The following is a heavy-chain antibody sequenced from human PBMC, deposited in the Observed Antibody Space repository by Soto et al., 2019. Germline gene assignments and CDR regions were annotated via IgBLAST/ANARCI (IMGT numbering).Heavy chain of an antibody. CDR1: GFTFGDYA. CDR2: IRSKAYGGTT. CDR3: TRGITLRYFDWHFDY. V-gene: IGHV3-49*05. D-gene: IGHD3-9*01. Sequence: EVQLVESGGGLVKPGRSLRLSCTASGFTFGDYAMSWFRQAPGKGLEWVGFIRSKAYGGTTEYAASVKGRFTISRDDSKSIAYLKMNSLKTEDTAVYYCTRGITLRYFDWHFDYWGQGTLVTVSS. J-gene: IGHJ4*02.